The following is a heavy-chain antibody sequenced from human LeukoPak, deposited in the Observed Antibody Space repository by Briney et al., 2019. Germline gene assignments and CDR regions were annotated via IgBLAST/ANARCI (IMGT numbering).Heavy chain of an antibody. D-gene: IGHD3-9*01. Sequence: ASVKVSCKASGYTFIGYFIHWVRQAPGPGLEWMGWINPKSGGTHYAQKFQGRVTMTRDTSTSTAYMDLSRLRSDDTAVYYCARAPVVLYFDWKDYFDFWGQGALVTVSS. CDR2: INPKSGGT. CDR3: ARAPVVLYFDWKDYFDF. CDR1: GYTFIGYF. V-gene: IGHV1-2*02. J-gene: IGHJ4*02.